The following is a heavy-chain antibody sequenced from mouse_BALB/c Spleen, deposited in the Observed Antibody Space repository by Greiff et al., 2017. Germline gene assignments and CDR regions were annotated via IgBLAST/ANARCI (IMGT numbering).Heavy chain of an antibody. Sequence: EVQLQQSGPGLVKPSQSLSLTCTVTGYSITSDYAWNWIRQFPGNKLEWMGYISYSGSTSYNPSLKSRISITRDTSKNQFFLQLNSVTTEDTATYYCARFPYEGNYGYFDVWGAGTTVTVSS. J-gene: IGHJ1*01. CDR2: ISYSGST. D-gene: IGHD2-3*01. V-gene: IGHV3-2*02. CDR1: GYSITSDYA. CDR3: ARFPYEGNYGYFDV.